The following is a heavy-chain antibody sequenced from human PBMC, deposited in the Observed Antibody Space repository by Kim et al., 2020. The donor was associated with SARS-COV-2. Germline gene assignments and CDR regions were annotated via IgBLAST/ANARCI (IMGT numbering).Heavy chain of an antibody. CDR2: IIPILGKP. D-gene: IGHD3-9*01. CDR1: GGTFSNYA. CDR3: AKHSHTLSTIYDDMDV. V-gene: IGHV1-69*04. J-gene: IGHJ6*02. Sequence: SVKVSCKAYGGTFSNYAISWVRQAPGQGLEWMGRIIPILGKPNYAQKFQGRVTITADKSTSTAYMEVSNLRSEDTAVYYCAKHSHTLSTIYDDMDVWGQGTTVTVSS.